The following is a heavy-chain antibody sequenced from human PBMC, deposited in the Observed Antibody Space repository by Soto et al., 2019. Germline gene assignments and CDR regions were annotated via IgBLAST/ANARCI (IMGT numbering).Heavy chain of an antibody. CDR1: GFAFSSYG. CDR2: ISSDGRNT. V-gene: IGHV3-74*03. D-gene: IGHD6-19*01. Sequence: EVQLVESGGGLVQPGGSLRLSCAASGFAFSSYGMQWVRQPPGKGPVWVSRISSDGRNTTYADPVKGRFTISRDNAKNTLHLQMTSLTDDDTAVYYCIKASTVTGVGGYRWGQGTLVTVSS. J-gene: IGHJ5*02. CDR3: IKASTVTGVGGYR.